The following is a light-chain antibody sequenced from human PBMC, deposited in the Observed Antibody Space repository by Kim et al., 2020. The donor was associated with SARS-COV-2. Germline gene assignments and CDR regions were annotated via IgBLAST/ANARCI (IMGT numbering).Light chain of an antibody. CDR1: QNISTY. Sequence: ETVEDTVNITCRASQNISTYLNRYQPTPGKAPQLLIYDASTLQAEVPSRFSGSGSGTEFTLISKSLQPEDFAAYYCQQSYSNVPYSFGQGTKLEI. J-gene: IGKJ2*03. V-gene: IGKV1-39*01. CDR2: DAS. CDR3: QQSYSNVPYS.